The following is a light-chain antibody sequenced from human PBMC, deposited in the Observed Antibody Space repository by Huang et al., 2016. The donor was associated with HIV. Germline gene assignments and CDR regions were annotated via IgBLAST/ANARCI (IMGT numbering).Light chain of an antibody. Sequence: EIVLTQSPPTLSWYPGEAVTLSCKASHNIDNHLAWYQYKPGQPPRLLIYDASARVTGIPPRFSGGGSGTLFTLTIDNLQADDFALYFCQQHTDRPTFGGGSKV. CDR3: QQHTDRPT. V-gene: IGKV3-11*01. J-gene: IGKJ4*01. CDR1: HNIDNH. CDR2: DAS.